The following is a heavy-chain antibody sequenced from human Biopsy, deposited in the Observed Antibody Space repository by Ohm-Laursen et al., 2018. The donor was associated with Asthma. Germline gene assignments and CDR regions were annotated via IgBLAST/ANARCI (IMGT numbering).Heavy chain of an antibody. V-gene: IGHV4-61*01. J-gene: IGHJ2*01. D-gene: IGHD2-15*01. CDR2: ISYSGST. Sequence: GTLSLTCTVSGGSVSSGSYYWSWIRQPPGKGLAWVSYISYSGSTDFNPSLKSRLTISMDTSKNQFSLKLSSVTAADTAVYYCARVPTTLRYFDLWGRGTLVTVSS. CDR1: GGSVSSGSYY. CDR3: ARVPTTLRYFDL.